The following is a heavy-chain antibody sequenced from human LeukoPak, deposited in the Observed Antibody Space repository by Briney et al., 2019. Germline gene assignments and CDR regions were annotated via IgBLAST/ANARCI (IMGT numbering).Heavy chain of an antibody. V-gene: IGHV4-31*03. J-gene: IGHJ4*02. Sequence: SQTLSLTCTVSGGSISSGGYYWSWIRQHPGKGLEWIGYIYYSGSTYYNPPLKSRVTISVDTSKNQFSLKLSSVTAADTAVYYCARESWDCSSTSCYGGFDYWGQGTLVTVSS. D-gene: IGHD2-2*01. CDR3: ARESWDCSSTSCYGGFDY. CDR1: GGSISSGGYY. CDR2: IYYSGST.